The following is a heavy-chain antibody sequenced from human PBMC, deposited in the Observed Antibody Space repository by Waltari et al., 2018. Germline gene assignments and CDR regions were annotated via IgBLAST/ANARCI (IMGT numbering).Heavy chain of an antibody. V-gene: IGHV4-61*01. Sequence: QVQLQESGQGLVTPSETLSLTCTVSGGSVRSGSYSWSWIRQPPGKGLEGLGYIYYSESNHNHPSRKSRHTRAVDTSKNQFALKLSAVTAAETAGYYCTRGPGLYYDSSGSYYYGMYVWGQGTTVTVSS. CDR2: IYYSESN. CDR1: GGSVRSGSYS. D-gene: IGHD3-22*01. J-gene: IGHJ6*02. CDR3: TRGPGLYYDSSGSYYYGMYV.